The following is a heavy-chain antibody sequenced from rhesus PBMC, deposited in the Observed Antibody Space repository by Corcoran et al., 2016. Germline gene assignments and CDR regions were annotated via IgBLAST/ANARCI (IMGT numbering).Heavy chain of an antibody. D-gene: IGHD6-13*01. CDR3: AKDASSWSNQYGLDS. V-gene: IGHV3S5*01. CDR2: INSGGGST. Sequence: EVQLVETGGGLVQPGGSLKLSCAASGFTFSSYGMSWVRQARGKGLEWVSAINSGGGSTYYADSVKGRFTFSRDNSKNTLSLQMNSLRAEDTAVYYCAKDASSWSNQYGLDSWGQGVVVTVSS. CDR1: GFTFSSYG. J-gene: IGHJ6*01.